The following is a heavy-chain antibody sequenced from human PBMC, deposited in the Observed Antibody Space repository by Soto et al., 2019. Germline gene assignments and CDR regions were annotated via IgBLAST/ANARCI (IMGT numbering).Heavy chain of an antibody. CDR3: ARGPTDYYDNSANYFLDY. CDR2: ISTYNGNT. D-gene: IGHD3-22*01. Sequence: QVQLVQSGAEVKKPGASVKVSCKASGYTFITYGVSWVRQAPGQGLDWLGWISTYNGNTRYAERLQGRVTMTTDTTTNTAYMELRNLRSDDTAVYYCARGPTDYYDNSANYFLDYGGQGTLVTFSS. V-gene: IGHV1-18*01. J-gene: IGHJ4*02. CDR1: GYTFITYG.